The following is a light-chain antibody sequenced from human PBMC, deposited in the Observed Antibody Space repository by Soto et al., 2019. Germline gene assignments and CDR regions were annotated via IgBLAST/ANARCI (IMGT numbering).Light chain of an antibody. CDR3: QSYDSSLSGWV. J-gene: IGLJ3*02. Sequence: SVLTQPHSVSGAPGQRVTISCTGSSSNIGAGYDVHWYQQLPGTAPKLLIYGNSNRPSGVPDRFSGSKSGTSASLAITGLQAEDEADYYCQSYDSSLSGWVFGGGTKVTVL. V-gene: IGLV1-40*01. CDR1: SSNIGAGYD. CDR2: GNS.